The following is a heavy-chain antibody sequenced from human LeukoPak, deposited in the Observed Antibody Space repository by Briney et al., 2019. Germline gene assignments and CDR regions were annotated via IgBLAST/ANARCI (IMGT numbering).Heavy chain of an antibody. D-gene: IGHD3-9*01. J-gene: IGHJ4*02. CDR1: GFSLSTSGMC. CDR3: ARIGYDILTVDLGYFDY. V-gene: IGHV2-70*01. Sequence: AAPTLANPTHTFTLTCTFSGFSLSTSGMCVSWIRQPQRKALKRLALHDWDDDKYYSTSLKHRRTISEDTSKSQGVLTMTNMDPVDTALYYCARIGYDILTVDLGYFDYWGEGTLVTVSS. CDR2: HDWDDDK.